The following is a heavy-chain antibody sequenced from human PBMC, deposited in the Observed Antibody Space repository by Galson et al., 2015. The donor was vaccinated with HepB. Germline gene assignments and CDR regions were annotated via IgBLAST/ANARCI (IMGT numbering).Heavy chain of an antibody. J-gene: IGHJ5*02. CDR1: GYTFTSYG. CDR2: ISAYNGNT. V-gene: IGHV1-18*01. CDR3: ARDPSGFGEFNWFDP. D-gene: IGHD3-10*01. Sequence: SVKVSCKASGYTFTSYGISWVRQAPGQGLEWMGWISAYNGNTNYAQKLQGRVTMTTDTSTSTAYMELRSLRSDDTAVYYCARDPSGFGEFNWFDPWGQGTLVTVSS.